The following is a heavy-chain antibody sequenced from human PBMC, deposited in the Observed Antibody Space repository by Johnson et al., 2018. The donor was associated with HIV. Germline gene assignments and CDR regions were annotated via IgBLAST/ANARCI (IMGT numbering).Heavy chain of an antibody. V-gene: IGHV3-7*01. CDR1: GFTFSDYY. CDR2: IKQDGSEK. CDR3: AKGLLGQWLVQDAFDI. D-gene: IGHD6-19*01. Sequence: VQLVESGGGVVQPGRSLRLSCEASGFTFSDYYMSWIRQAPGKGLEWVANIKQDGSEKYYVDSVTGRFTISRDNSKNTLYLQMNSLRAEDTAVYYCAKGLLGQWLVQDAFDIWGQGTTVTASS. J-gene: IGHJ3*02.